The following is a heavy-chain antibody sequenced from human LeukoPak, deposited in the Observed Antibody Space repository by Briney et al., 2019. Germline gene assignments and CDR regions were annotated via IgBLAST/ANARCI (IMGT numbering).Heavy chain of an antibody. D-gene: IGHD5-24*01. CDR2: IYYSGST. J-gene: IGHJ5*02. V-gene: IGHV4-39*07. Sequence: SETLSLTCTVSGGSISSSSYYWGWIRQPPGKGLEWIGSIYYSGSTYYNPSLKSRVTISVDTSKNQFSLKLSSVTAADTAVYYCARGLRWTKRDWFDPWGQGTLVTVSS. CDR1: GGSISSSSYY. CDR3: ARGLRWTKRDWFDP.